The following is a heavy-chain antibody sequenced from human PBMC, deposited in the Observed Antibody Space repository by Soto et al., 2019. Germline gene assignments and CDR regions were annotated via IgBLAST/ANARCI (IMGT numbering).Heavy chain of an antibody. CDR2: VSPNGQGI. Sequence: LRLSCAASGCTLGRYGMSWVRQAPGKGLEWVSAVSPNGQGIYYADSVRGRFTISRDFSKNTVFLHMDSLRAEDTAVYYCAKDGDYPRDSFHYWGQGTLVTVSS. V-gene: IGHV3-23*01. CDR3: AKDGDYPRDSFHY. CDR1: GCTLGRYG. J-gene: IGHJ4*02. D-gene: IGHD3-10*01.